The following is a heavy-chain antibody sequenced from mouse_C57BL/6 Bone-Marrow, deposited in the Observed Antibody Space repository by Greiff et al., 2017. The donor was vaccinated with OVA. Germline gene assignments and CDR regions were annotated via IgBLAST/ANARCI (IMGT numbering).Heavy chain of an antibody. CDR2: INPNNGGT. Sequence: EVQLQQSGPELVKPGASVKIPCKASGYTFTDYNMDWVKQSHGKSLEWIGDINPNNGGTIYNQKFKGKATLTVDKSSSTAYMELRSLTSEDTAVYYCASLRRYWDGYAMDYWGQGTSVTVSS. CDR1: GYTFTDYN. CDR3: ASLRRYWDGYAMDY. V-gene: IGHV1-18*01. J-gene: IGHJ4*01. D-gene: IGHD2-12*01.